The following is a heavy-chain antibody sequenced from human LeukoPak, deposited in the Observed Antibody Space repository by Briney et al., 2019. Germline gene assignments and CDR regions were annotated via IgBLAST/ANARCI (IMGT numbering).Heavy chain of an antibody. CDR2: IWYDGSNK. CDR1: GFTFSSYG. J-gene: IGHJ3*02. V-gene: IGHV3-33*01. Sequence: GRSLRLSCAASGFTFSSYGMHWVRQAPGKGLEWVAVIWYDGSNKYYADSVKGRFTISRDNSKNTLYLQMNSLRAEDTAVYYCAREDNQHDAFDIWGQGTMVTVSS. CDR3: AREDNQHDAFDI. D-gene: IGHD1-14*01.